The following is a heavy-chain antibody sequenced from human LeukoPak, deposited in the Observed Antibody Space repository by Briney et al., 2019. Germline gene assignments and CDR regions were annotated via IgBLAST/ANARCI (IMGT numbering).Heavy chain of an antibody. V-gene: IGHV3-33*01. Sequence: GGSLLLYCAAAGFSFSRYGMHGGRQAPGKGLEGVAVIWYAGSNKYYAASVKGRFTISRDNSKNTLYLQMNSLRAEDTAVYYCARLPEVTHYYDSSGYKDAFDIWGQGTMVTVSS. D-gene: IGHD3-22*01. CDR2: IWYAGSNK. CDR1: GFSFSRYG. CDR3: ARLPEVTHYYDSSGYKDAFDI. J-gene: IGHJ3*02.